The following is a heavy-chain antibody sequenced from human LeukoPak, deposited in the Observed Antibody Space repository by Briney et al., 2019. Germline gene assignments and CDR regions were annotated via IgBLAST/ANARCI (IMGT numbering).Heavy chain of an antibody. CDR1: GFTFTSSA. V-gene: IGHV1-58*01. CDR2: IVVGSGNT. CDR3: AADQVARVYDL. J-gene: IGHJ2*01. Sequence: SVNVSCTASGFTFTSSAVQWVRQARGQRLEWIGWIVVGSGNTNYAQKFQERVTITRDMSTSTAYMELSSLRSEDTAVYYCAADQVARVYDLWGRGTLVTVSS. D-gene: IGHD5-12*01.